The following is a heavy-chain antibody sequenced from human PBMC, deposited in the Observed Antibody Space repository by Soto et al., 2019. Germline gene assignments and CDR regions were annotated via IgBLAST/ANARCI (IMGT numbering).Heavy chain of an antibody. CDR1: GASISNYF. Sequence: NPSETLSLTCTVSGASISNYFWTWIRQPAGKGLEWIGRINPSGITNYNPSLKSRVTMSVDTSKNQFSLKLTSVTAADTAVYYCARESVGERPLDYWGQGTLVTAPQ. V-gene: IGHV4-4*07. J-gene: IGHJ4*02. CDR3: ARESVGERPLDY. D-gene: IGHD3-16*01. CDR2: INPSGIT.